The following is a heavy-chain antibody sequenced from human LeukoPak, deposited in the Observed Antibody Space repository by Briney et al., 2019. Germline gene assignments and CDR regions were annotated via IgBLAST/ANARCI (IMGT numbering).Heavy chain of an antibody. CDR3: IVFGDSNH. D-gene: IGHD4-17*01. V-gene: IGHV3-53*01. CDR1: XXXGSHXY. J-gene: IGHJ5*02. CDR2: IHTSGDT. Sequence: LRLSXXXXXXXGSHXYVSWVRQAPGKGLEWVSAIHTSGDTCYADSVKGRFTISRDTSKNTLYLQINSLRVEDTAVYYCIVFGDSNHWGQGTLVTVSS.